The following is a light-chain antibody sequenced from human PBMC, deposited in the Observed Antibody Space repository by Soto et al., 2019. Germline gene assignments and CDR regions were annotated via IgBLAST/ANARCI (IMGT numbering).Light chain of an antibody. CDR3: QQDNSFPLT. Sequence: DIQMTQSPSAVSAAVGDRVTITCRASQGISSWLAWYQQKPGRAPKLLIYTGSSLQSGVPSRFSGTGSGTDFTLTISSLQPEDVAAYYCQQDNSFPLTFGGGTKVESK. J-gene: IGKJ4*01. CDR1: QGISSW. CDR2: TGS. V-gene: IGKV1-12*01.